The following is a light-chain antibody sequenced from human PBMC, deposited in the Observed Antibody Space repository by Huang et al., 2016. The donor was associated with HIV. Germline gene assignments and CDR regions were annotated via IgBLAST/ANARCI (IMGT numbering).Light chain of an antibody. V-gene: IGKV3-20*01. CDR2: GAS. Sequence: EIVLTQSPGTLSLSPGERATLSCRASQSVSRIYLAWYQQKPGQAPRLLIDGASSRATGIPDRCSGSGSGTDFTLTISRLEPEDCAVYYCQQYGSSPQTFGQGTKVEIK. J-gene: IGKJ1*01. CDR3: QQYGSSPQT. CDR1: QSVSRIY.